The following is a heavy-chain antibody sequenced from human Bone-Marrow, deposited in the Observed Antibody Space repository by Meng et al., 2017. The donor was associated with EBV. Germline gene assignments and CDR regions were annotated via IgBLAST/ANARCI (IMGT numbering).Heavy chain of an antibody. CDR3: ARPFPSWQSPRLDPFGA. J-gene: IGHJ5*02. Sequence: QLQLRESGPGQVXXXXXLXLTXTXSGDSISSFYYWGWIRQPPGRGLEWIGSVHYTGSTYYSPSLKSRVTVSVDTSKNQFSLRLTSVTAADTAVYYCARPFPSWQSPRLDPFGAWGQGTLVTVSS. D-gene: IGHD6-19*01. CDR1: GDSISSFYY. CDR2: VHYTGST. V-gene: IGHV4-39*01.